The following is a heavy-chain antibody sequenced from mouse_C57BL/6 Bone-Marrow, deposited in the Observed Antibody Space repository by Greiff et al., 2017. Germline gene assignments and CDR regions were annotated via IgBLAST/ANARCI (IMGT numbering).Heavy chain of an antibody. V-gene: IGHV1-5*01. CDR1: GYTFTSYW. CDR3: TKAYYGSSLWFAY. D-gene: IGHD1-1*01. J-gene: IGHJ3*01. CDR2: IYPGNSDT. Sequence: VQLQQSGTVLARPGASVKMSCKTSGYTFTSYWMHWVKQRHGQGLEWIGAIYPGNSDTSYNQKFKGKAKLTAVTSASTAYMELSSLTNEDSAVYYCTKAYYGSSLWFAYWGQGTLVTVSA.